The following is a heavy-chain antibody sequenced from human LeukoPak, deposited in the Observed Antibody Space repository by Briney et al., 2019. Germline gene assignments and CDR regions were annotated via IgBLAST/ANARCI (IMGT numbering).Heavy chain of an antibody. D-gene: IGHD3-10*01. J-gene: IGHJ4*02. Sequence: PGGSLRLSCAASGFTFSTYWMSWVRQAPGKGLQWVANIKQDGSDKYYVDSVKGRFTISRGNAKNTLYLQMNSLRAEDTAVYYCTKEGLQGRGSYTDIWGQGTLVTVSS. CDR2: IKQDGSDK. V-gene: IGHV3-7*01. CDR1: GFTFSTYW. CDR3: TKEGLQGRGSYTDI.